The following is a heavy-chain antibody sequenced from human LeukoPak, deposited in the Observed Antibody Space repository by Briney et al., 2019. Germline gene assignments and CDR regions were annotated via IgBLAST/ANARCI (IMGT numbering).Heavy chain of an antibody. V-gene: IGHV5-51*01. D-gene: IGHD6-19*01. Sequence: GESLKVSCQGCGYSFTSYWNGWVRQMRGKGLEWMGIIYPGDSDTRYSPSFQGQVTISADKSISTAYLQWSSLKASDTAMYYCARIGIAVAGNDYWGQGTLVTVSS. CDR2: IYPGDSDT. J-gene: IGHJ4*02. CDR3: ARIGIAVAGNDY. CDR1: GYSFTSYW.